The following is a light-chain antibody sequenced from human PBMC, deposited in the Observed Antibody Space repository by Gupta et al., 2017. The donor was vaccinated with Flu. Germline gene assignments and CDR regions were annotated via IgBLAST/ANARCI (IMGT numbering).Light chain of an antibody. CDR2: GVS. J-gene: IGKJ1*01. V-gene: IGKV3-20*01. Sequence: ERATLSYRSIHSLGSTDLAWYQQRPGQAPRLLIYGVSSRATGLPDRFSGSGSGTDFTFTISRLEPEDVAVYYCLQCCSSPGTFGQGTKVEIK. CDR3: LQCCSSPGT. CDR1: HSLGSTD.